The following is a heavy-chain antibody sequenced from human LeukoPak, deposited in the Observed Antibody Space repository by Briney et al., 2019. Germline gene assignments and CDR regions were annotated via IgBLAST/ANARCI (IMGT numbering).Heavy chain of an antibody. D-gene: IGHD3-10*02. J-gene: IGHJ3*02. CDR2: LNSDGSST. V-gene: IGHV3-74*01. Sequence: GGSLRLFCGASGFTFSSYWMQWGRQPPGEGAVWVSRLNSDGSSTSYADSVKGRVTISRDNAKNTLYLQMNSLRAEDTAVYYCARSGDYYVGPHAFDIWGQGTMVTVSS. CDR1: GFTFSSYW. CDR3: ARSGDYYVGPHAFDI.